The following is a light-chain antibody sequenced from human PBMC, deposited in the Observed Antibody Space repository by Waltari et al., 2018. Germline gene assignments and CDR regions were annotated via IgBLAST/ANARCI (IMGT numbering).Light chain of an antibody. J-gene: IGKJ1*01. CDR2: DAS. CDR1: HSVKTN. V-gene: IGKV3-15*01. Sequence: EVVMTQSPATLSVSPGDRATSSCRASHSVKTNLAWYQQKPGQAPRLVIFDASTRATGIPARFSGSGSGTEFTLTISSLQPEDSAVYYCQQYNNWPTWTFGQGAKVEIK. CDR3: QQYNNWPTWT.